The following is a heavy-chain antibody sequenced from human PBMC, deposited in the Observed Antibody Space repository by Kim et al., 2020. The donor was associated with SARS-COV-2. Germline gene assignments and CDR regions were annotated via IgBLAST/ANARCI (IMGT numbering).Heavy chain of an antibody. D-gene: IGHD5-12*01. CDR3: ARDGPQGATISGGWFDP. CDR1: GFTFSSYS. CDR2: ISSSSSTI. Sequence: GGSLRLSCAASGFTFSSYSMNWVRQAPGKGLEWVSYISSSSSTIYYADSVKGRFTISRDNAKNSLYLQMNSLRDEDTAVYYCARDGPQGATISGGWFDPWGQGTLVTVSS. V-gene: IGHV3-48*02. J-gene: IGHJ5*02.